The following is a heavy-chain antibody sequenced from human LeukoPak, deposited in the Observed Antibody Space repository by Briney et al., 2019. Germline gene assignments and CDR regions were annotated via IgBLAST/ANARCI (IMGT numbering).Heavy chain of an antibody. D-gene: IGHD1-7*01. CDR1: GFTFSDSY. CDR2: IRGSGTIM. J-gene: IGHJ4*02. CDR3: ARGWWNYVS. Sequence: PGGSLRLSCAASGFTFSDSYMTWIRQAPGKGLEWVSYIRGSGTIMYYADSVKGRFTISRDNAKNSLFLQMNSLRAEDTAVYYCARGWWNYVSWGQGTLVTVSS. V-gene: IGHV3-11*04.